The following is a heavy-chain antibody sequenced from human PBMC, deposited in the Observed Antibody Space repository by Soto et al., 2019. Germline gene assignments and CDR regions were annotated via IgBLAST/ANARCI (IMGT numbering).Heavy chain of an antibody. J-gene: IGHJ4*02. D-gene: IGHD4-17*01. CDR1: GYTFTGYY. CDR3: ARDSSYGDLPRLSFDY. CDR2: INPNSGGT. Sequence: ASLKVSCKASGYTFTGYYMHWVRQAPGQGLEWMGWINPNSGGTNYAQKFQGWVTMTRDTSISTAYMELSRLRSDDTAVYYCARDSSYGDLPRLSFDYWGQGTLVTVSS. V-gene: IGHV1-2*04.